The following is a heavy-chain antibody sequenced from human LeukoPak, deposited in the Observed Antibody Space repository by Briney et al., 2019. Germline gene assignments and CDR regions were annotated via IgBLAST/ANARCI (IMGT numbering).Heavy chain of an antibody. Sequence: GGSLRLSCAASGFTFSSYAMSWVRQAPGKGLEWVANIRLDGSEKYYVDSVKGRFTISRDNAKNSLYLQMNSLRAEDTALYYCARDNYYDSSGYYSHNFDYWGQGTLVTVSS. V-gene: IGHV3-7*01. CDR3: ARDNYYDSSGYYSHNFDY. J-gene: IGHJ4*02. CDR1: GFTFSSYA. D-gene: IGHD3-22*01. CDR2: IRLDGSEK.